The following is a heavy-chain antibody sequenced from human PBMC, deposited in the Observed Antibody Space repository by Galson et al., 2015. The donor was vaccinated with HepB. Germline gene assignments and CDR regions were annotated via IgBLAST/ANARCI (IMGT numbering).Heavy chain of an antibody. Sequence: SLRLSCAASGFTFSGSAMHWVRQASGEGLEWVGRIRSKANSYATAYAASVKGRFTISRDDSKNTAYLQMNSLKTEDTAVYYCTTRYCSSTSPLVCYYYGMDVWGQGTTVTVSS. CDR3: TTRYCSSTSPLVCYYYGMDV. CDR1: GFTFSGSA. D-gene: IGHD2-2*01. CDR2: IRSKANSYAT. V-gene: IGHV3-73*01. J-gene: IGHJ6*02.